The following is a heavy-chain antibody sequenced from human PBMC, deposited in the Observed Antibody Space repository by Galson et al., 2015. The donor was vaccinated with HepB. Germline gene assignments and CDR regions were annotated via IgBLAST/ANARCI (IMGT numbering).Heavy chain of an antibody. V-gene: IGHV3-23*01. CDR3: ARDGKYSSGWYNY. CDR1: GFTFSDYA. Sequence: SLRLSCAASGFTFSDYAMSWVRQAPGKGLEWVSAISGSGDSTYYADSVKGRFTISRDNSKNTLYLQMNSLRAEDTAVYYCARDGKYSSGWYNYWGQGTLVTVSS. D-gene: IGHD6-19*01. J-gene: IGHJ4*02. CDR2: ISGSGDST.